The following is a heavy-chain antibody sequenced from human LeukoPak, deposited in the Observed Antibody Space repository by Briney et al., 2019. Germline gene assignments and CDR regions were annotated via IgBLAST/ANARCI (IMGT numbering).Heavy chain of an antibody. V-gene: IGHV4-38-2*02. CDR1: GYSISSGYS. D-gene: IGHD3-3*01. CDR2: IYHSGTT. Sequence: SETLSLTCTVFGYSISSGYSWGWIRQPPGKGLEWIGNIYHSGTTYYNPSLKSRVTISVDTSKNQFSLKLSSVTAADTAVYYCARDFWFDYWGQGTLVTVSS. CDR3: ARDFWFDY. J-gene: IGHJ4*02.